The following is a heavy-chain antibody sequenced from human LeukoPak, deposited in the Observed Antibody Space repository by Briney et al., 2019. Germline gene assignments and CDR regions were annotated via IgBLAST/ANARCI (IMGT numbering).Heavy chain of an antibody. CDR1: GGSISSYY. D-gene: IGHD2-2*02. CDR3: ARYTNNWFDP. V-gene: IGHV4-59*01. CDR2: ISYSGSI. Sequence: PSETLSLTCTVSGGSISSYYWSWIRQPPGKGLEWIGYISYSGSINYNPSLKSRVTISVDTSKNQLSLKLSSVTAADTAVYYCARYTNNWFDPWGQGTLVTVSS. J-gene: IGHJ5*02.